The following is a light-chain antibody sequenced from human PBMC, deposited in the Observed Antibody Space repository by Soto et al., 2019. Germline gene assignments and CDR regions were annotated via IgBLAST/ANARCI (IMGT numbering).Light chain of an antibody. J-gene: IGKJ1*01. CDR3: QQYNSYWT. CDR1: QSIGKH. CDR2: DAS. Sequence: DIQMTQSPSSLSASVGDRVTITCRASQSIGKHLNWYQQKPGKAPKFLIYDASSLESGVPSRFSGNGSGTEFTLTISSLQPDDFATYYCQQYNSYWTFGQGTKVDIK. V-gene: IGKV1-5*01.